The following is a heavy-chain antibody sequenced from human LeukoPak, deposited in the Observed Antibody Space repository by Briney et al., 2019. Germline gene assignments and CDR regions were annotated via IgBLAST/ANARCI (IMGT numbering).Heavy chain of an antibody. D-gene: IGHD5/OR15-5a*01. J-gene: IGHJ4*02. V-gene: IGHV3-30*18. CDR2: ISYDGSDK. CDR1: GFNFSSDG. Sequence: PGGSLRLSCAASGFNFSSDGMHWIRQAPGKGLEWVAVISYDGSDKFYADSVKGRFSISRDNSKSTLYLQMNSLGAEDTAVYYCAQDPLSLWGQGTLVTVSS. CDR3: AQDPLSL.